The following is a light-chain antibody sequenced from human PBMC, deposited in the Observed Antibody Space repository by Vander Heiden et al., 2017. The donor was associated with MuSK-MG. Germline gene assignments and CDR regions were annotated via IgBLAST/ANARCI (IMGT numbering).Light chain of an antibody. CDR1: ELGDYY. Sequence: SCELTQPPSVSVSPGRTASIPCSGDELGDYYASWYQQKPGRSPVLVIYQDTKRPSGIPERFSGSNSGNTATLTISGTQAMDEADYFCQAWDSSTAVVFGGGTKLTVL. J-gene: IGLJ2*01. CDR3: QAWDSSTAVV. V-gene: IGLV3-1*01. CDR2: QDT.